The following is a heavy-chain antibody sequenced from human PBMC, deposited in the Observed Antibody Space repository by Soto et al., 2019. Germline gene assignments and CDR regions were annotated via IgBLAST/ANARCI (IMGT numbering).Heavy chain of an antibody. V-gene: IGHV3-48*02. CDR2: ISSSSSTI. CDR3: GGDSSGYYYPDVFDI. CDR1: GFTFSSYS. D-gene: IGHD3-22*01. Sequence: GGSLRLSCAASGFTFSSYSMNWVRKAPEKGLEWVSYISSSSSTIYYADSVKGRFTISRDNAKNSLYLQMNSLRDEDTAVYYCGGDSSGYYYPDVFDIWGQGTMVTVSS. J-gene: IGHJ3*02.